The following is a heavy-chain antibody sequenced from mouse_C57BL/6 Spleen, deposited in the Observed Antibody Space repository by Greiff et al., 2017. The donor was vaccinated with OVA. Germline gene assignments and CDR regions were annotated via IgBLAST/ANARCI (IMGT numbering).Heavy chain of an antibody. V-gene: IGHV1-61*01. J-gene: IGHJ1*03. CDR3: ARRGYYDYDRGYFDV. CDR2: IYPSDSET. CDR1: GYTFTSYW. Sequence: QVQLQQPGAELVRPGSSVKLSCKASGYTFTSYWMDWVKQRPGQGLEWIGNIYPSDSETHYNQKFKDKATLTVDKSSSTAYMQLSSLTSEDSAVYYSARRGYYDYDRGYFDVWGTGTTVTVSS. D-gene: IGHD2-4*01.